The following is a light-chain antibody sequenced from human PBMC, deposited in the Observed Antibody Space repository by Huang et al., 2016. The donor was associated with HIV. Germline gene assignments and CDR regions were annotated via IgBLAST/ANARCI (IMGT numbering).Light chain of an antibody. Sequence: DIEMTQSPDSLTVSLGARAIINCKSSQAVLKNSNKKNDLAWYQQRPGQHPKVLIYWASSLESGVPDRFSGSGSGTDVNLTISSLQPEDLAVYYCQQYYSPPYTFGQGTRLEI. CDR1: QAVLKNSNKKND. J-gene: IGKJ2*01. CDR3: QQYYSPPYT. CDR2: WAS. V-gene: IGKV4-1*01.